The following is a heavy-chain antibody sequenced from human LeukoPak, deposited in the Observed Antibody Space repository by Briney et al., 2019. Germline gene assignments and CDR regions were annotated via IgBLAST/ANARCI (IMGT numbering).Heavy chain of an antibody. CDR2: IYYSGST. V-gene: IGHV4-39*01. CDR3: ARMYYYDSSGHYGYNWFDP. CDR1: GGSISTSGFY. D-gene: IGHD3-22*01. Sequence: SETLSLTCTVSGGSISTSGFYWGWIRQPPGTGLEWIGTIYYSGSTYYNPSLKSRVTVSVNTSKNQFSLRLTSVTAADTAVYYCARMYYYDSSGHYGYNWFDPWGQGTLVTVSS. J-gene: IGHJ5*02.